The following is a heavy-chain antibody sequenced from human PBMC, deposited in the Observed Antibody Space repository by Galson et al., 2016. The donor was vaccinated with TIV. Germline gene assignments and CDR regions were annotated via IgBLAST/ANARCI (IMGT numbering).Heavy chain of an antibody. CDR2: IIALFGTT. CDR3: ASDRSTDFDTFHYHYGMDV. D-gene: IGHD2-2*01. Sequence: SVKVSCKASGDTISSYVFSWVRLAPGQGLEWMGGIIALFGTTNYAQKFQDRVTITADESTNTAYMELNSLRSEDTAVYYCASDRSTDFDTFHYHYGMDVWGERTTVTVSS. V-gene: IGHV1-69*13. CDR1: GDTISSYV. J-gene: IGHJ6*04.